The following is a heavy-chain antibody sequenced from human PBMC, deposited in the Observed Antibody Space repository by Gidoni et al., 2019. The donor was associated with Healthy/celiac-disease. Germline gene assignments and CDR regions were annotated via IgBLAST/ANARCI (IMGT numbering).Heavy chain of an antibody. Sequence: QVQLQESGPGLVKPSQTLALTGTGSGGSLSSCSYYWSWTRQPAGKGLEWIGRIYTSGSTNYNPSLKSRVTISVDTSKNQFSLKLSSVTAADTAVYYCARDGPDKYSSSTGFDPWGQGTLVTVSS. J-gene: IGHJ5*02. V-gene: IGHV4-61*02. CDR2: IYTSGST. CDR1: GGSLSSCSYY. D-gene: IGHD6-6*01. CDR3: ARDGPDKYSSSTGFDP.